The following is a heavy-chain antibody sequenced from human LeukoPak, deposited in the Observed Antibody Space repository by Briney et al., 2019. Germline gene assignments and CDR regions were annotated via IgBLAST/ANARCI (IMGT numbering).Heavy chain of an antibody. CDR1: GYTFTGYY. CDR2: INPNSGGT. D-gene: IGHD3-22*01. Sequence: ASVKVSCKASGYTFTGYYMHWVRQAPGQGLEWMGWINPNSGGTNYAQKFQGRVTMTRDTSISTAYMELSRLRSDDTAVYYCAKDPSPFYYDRSGPSFDSWGQGTLVTVSS. J-gene: IGHJ4*02. CDR3: AKDPSPFYYDRSGPSFDS. V-gene: IGHV1-2*02.